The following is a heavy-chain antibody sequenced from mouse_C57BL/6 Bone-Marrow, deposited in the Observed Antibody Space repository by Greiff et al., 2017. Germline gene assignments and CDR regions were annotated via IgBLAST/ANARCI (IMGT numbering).Heavy chain of an antibody. V-gene: IGHV1-39*01. CDR3: ARAEDICSNYPHWYFDV. CDR1: GYSFTDYN. D-gene: IGHD2-5*01. CDR2: INPNYGTT. J-gene: IGHJ1*03. Sequence: EVQLQQSGPELVKPGASVKISCKASGYSFTDYNMNWVKQSNGKSLEWIGVINPNYGTTSYNQKFKGKATLTVDQSSSTAYMQLNSLTSEDSAVYYCARAEDICSNYPHWYFDVWGTGTTVTVSS.